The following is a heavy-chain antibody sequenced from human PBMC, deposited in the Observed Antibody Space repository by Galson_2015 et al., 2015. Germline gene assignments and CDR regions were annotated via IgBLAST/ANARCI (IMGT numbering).Heavy chain of an antibody. V-gene: IGHV1-8*01. J-gene: IGHJ4*01. CDR1: GYTFTSYD. CDR3: AITCSHSHYMDF. Sequence: SVKVSCKASGYTFTSYDINWVRQATGQGLEWMGWMNPNSGNTGYSQRFQGRVTMTRNTSISTAYMELSSLGSDDTALYYCAITCSHSHYMDFWGQGTPVTVSS. D-gene: IGHD2-15*01. CDR2: MNPNSGNT.